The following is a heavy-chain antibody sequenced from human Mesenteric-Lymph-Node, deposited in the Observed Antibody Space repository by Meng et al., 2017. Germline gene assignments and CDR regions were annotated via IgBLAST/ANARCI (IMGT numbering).Heavy chain of an antibody. D-gene: IGHD3-22*01. CDR2: ISGFDDAT. CDR3: ARVLDYYDSSGYYHPNAFDI. J-gene: IGHJ3*02. Sequence: GSLRLSCAASGFTFRDYYISWIRQAPGKGLEWVSSISGFDDATHSADSVKGRFTISRDNAKNSLYLQMNSLRAEDTALYHCARVLDYYDSSGYYHPNAFDIWGQGTMVTVSS. CDR1: GFTFRDYY. V-gene: IGHV3-11*01.